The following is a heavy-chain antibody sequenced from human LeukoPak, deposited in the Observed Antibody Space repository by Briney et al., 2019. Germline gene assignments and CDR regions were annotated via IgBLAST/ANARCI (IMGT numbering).Heavy chain of an antibody. CDR1: GGSLSGYY. CDR2: INHSGST. Sequence: SETLSLTCAAYGGSLSGYYWSWIRQPPGKRLEWIGEINHSGSTNYNPSLKSRVTISVDTSKNQFSLKLRSVTAADTAVYYCARVHQNNWFDPWGQGTLVTVSS. J-gene: IGHJ5*02. CDR3: ARVHQNNWFDP. V-gene: IGHV4-34*01.